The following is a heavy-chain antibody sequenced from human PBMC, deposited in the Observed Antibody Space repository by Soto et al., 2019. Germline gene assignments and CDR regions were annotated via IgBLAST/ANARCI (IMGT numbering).Heavy chain of an antibody. CDR2: ISGSGGST. Sequence: PGGSLRLSCAASGFTFSSYAMSWVRQAPGKGLEWVSAISGSGGSTYYADSVKGRFTISRDNSKNTLYLQMNSLRAEDTAVYYCAKDPRSGPVMTTVTTPDYWGQGTLVTVSS. D-gene: IGHD4-4*01. CDR1: GFTFSSYA. J-gene: IGHJ4*02. CDR3: AKDPRSGPVMTTVTTPDY. V-gene: IGHV3-23*01.